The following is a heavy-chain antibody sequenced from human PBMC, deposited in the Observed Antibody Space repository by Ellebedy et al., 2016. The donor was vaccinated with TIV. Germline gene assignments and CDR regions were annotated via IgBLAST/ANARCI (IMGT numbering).Heavy chain of an antibody. CDR2: MNPNSGNT. CDR1: GYSFTTYD. D-gene: IGHD3-10*01. Sequence: ASVKVSCXASGYSFTTYDINWVRQAPGRGLEWMGWMNPNSGNTDYALKFQGRVSMTRNTSISTAYMELTSLRSEDTAVYYCARAYYFATGSEFDYWGQGTLVTVSS. J-gene: IGHJ4*02. V-gene: IGHV1-8*01. CDR3: ARAYYFATGSEFDY.